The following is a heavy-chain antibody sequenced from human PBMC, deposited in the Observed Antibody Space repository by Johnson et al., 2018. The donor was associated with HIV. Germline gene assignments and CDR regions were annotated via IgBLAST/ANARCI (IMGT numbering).Heavy chain of an antibody. J-gene: IGHJ3*01. D-gene: IGHD2-15*01. CDR3: ARDLAPRPPARLDVFDV. CDR2: ISYDGRNQ. Sequence: QGQLVESGGGVVQPGRSLRLSCAASGFTFSSYAMHWVRQAPGKGLEWVAVISYDGRNQQYAESVKGRFTISRDNYKNTLYLQMSSVRPEDTAVYYCARDLAPRPPARLDVFDVWGQGTMVTVS. CDR1: GFTFSSYA. V-gene: IGHV3-30-3*01.